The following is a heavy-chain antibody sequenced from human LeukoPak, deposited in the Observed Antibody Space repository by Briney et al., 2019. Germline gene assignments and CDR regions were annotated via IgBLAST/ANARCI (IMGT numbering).Heavy chain of an antibody. D-gene: IGHD3-16*02. J-gene: IGHJ4*02. CDR2: ISGSGGST. CDR3: AKDAVTVWGSYRRFDY. CDR1: GFTFSSYG. V-gene: IGHV3-23*01. Sequence: PGGTLRLSCAASGFTFSSYGMSWVRQAPGKGLEWVSAISGSGGSTYYADSVKGRFTISRDNSKNTLYLQMNSLRAEDTAVYYCAKDAVTVWGSYRRFDYWGQGTLVTVSS.